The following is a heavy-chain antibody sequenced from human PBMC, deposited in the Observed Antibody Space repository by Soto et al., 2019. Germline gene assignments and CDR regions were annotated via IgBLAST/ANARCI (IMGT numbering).Heavy chain of an antibody. V-gene: IGHV3-30*18. D-gene: IGHD1-20*01. CDR3: AKESPNWKGNLGYMDV. CDR1: GFTFSSYG. CDR2: ISYDGSNK. Sequence: GGSLRLSCAASGFTFSSYGMHWVRQAPGKGLEWVAVISYDGSNKYYADSVKGRFTISRDNSKNTLYLQMNSLRAEDTAVYYCAKESPNWKGNLGYMDVWGKGTTVTVSS. J-gene: IGHJ6*03.